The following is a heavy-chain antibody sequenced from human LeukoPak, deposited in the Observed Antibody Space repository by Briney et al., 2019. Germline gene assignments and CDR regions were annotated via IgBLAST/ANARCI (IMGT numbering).Heavy chain of an antibody. Sequence: GGSLRLSCVASGFTFRNYPMHWVRQAPGKGPEWVSYISPGGGATYFADSVRGRFAISRDNARNSLYLQMNGLTAEDTAVYYCAGGLDIAVAGPGGYFDYWGQGTLVTVSS. J-gene: IGHJ4*02. D-gene: IGHD6-19*01. V-gene: IGHV3-48*04. CDR1: GFTFRNYP. CDR2: ISPGGGAT. CDR3: AGGLDIAVAGPGGYFDY.